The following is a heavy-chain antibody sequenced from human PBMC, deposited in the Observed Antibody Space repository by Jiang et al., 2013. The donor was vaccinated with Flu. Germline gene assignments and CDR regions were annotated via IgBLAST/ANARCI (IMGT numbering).Heavy chain of an antibody. Sequence: GAEVKKPGASVKVSCKASGYTFTNYAISWVRQAPGQGLEWMGWISAYIGTTKYAQKFQGRVTMTTDTSTNTANMELRSLRSDDTAVYYCARLRLRDSSEDYWGQGTLVTVSS. CDR3: ARLRLRDSSEDY. D-gene: IGHD3-22*01. CDR2: ISAYIGTT. J-gene: IGHJ4*02. CDR1: GYTFTNYA. V-gene: IGHV1-18*01.